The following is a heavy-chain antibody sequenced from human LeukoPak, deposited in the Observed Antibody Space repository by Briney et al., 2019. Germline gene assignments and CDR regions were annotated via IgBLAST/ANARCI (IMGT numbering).Heavy chain of an antibody. V-gene: IGHV3-23*01. CDR2: ISGSGGGT. D-gene: IGHD2/OR15-2a*01. J-gene: IGHJ4*02. CDR1: GFTFSSYA. Sequence: GGSPRLSCAASGFTFSSYALSWVRQAPGKGLEWVSAISGSGGGTHYADSVKGRFTVSRDNSMDTLYLQMNSLRAEDTAVYYCAKVRGGCNGNTCYEEYLDYWGQGTLVTVSS. CDR3: AKVRGGCNGNTCYEEYLDY.